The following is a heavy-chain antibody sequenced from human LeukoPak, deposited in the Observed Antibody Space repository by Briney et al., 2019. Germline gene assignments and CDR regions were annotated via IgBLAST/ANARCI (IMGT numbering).Heavy chain of an antibody. D-gene: IGHD3-3*01. J-gene: IGHJ4*02. CDR1: GGSISSSSYY. V-gene: IGHV4-39*01. CDR3: ARHGVVVVRVY. CDR2: IYYSGST. Sequence: PSETLSLTCTVSGGSISSSSYYWGWIRQPPGKGLEWIGSIYYSGSTYYNPSLKSRVTISVDTSKNQFSLKLSSVTAADTAVYYCARHGVVVVRVYWGQGTLVTVPS.